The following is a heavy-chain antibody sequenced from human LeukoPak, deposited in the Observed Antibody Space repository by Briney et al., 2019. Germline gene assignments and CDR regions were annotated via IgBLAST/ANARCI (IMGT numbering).Heavy chain of an antibody. D-gene: IGHD3-10*01. Sequence: GGSLRLSCAASGFTFSNYAMSWVRQAPGKGLEWVAGISSSGGSTYYADSVKGQFTISRDNSKNTLYLQMNSLRAEDTAVYYCAKFSSGSYPKRSPLDYWGQGTLVTVSS. CDR3: AKFSSGSYPKRSPLDY. V-gene: IGHV3-23*01. J-gene: IGHJ4*02. CDR2: ISSSGGST. CDR1: GFTFSNYA.